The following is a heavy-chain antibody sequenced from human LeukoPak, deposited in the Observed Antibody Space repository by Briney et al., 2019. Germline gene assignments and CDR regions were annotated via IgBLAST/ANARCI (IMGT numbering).Heavy chain of an antibody. Sequence: SVKVSCKASGGTFSSYAISWVRQAPGQGLEWMGGIIPIFGTANYAQKFQGRVTITADKSTSTAYMELNSLRAEDTAVYYCAKDYSAILRGVIIIDYFDYWGQGTLVTVSS. CDR2: IIPIFGTA. J-gene: IGHJ4*02. CDR1: GGTFSSYA. D-gene: IGHD3-10*01. V-gene: IGHV1-69*06. CDR3: AKDYSAILRGVIIIDYFDY.